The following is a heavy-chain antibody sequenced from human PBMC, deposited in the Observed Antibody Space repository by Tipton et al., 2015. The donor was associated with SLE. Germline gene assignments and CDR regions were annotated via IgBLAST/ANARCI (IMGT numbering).Heavy chain of an antibody. CDR2: ISGDGGSI. D-gene: IGHD3-3*01. CDR1: GFTFDDHV. Sequence: GSLRLSCVASGFTFDDHVMHWVRQAPGKGLEWVSLISGDGGSIYYADSVKGRFTISRDNSKNSLFLQMNSLTTEDSALYYCAKVVWSPTYYFDYWGQGTLVTVSS. V-gene: IGHV3-43*02. J-gene: IGHJ4*02. CDR3: AKVVWSPTYYFDY.